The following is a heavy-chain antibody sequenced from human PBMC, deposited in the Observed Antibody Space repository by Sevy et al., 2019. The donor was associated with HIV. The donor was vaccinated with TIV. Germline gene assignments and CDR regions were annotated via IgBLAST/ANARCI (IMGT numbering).Heavy chain of an antibody. CDR1: GGTFSSYA. Sequence: SVKVSCKASGGTFSSYAISWVRQAPGQGLEWMGGIIPIFGTANYAQKFQGRVTITADESTSTAYMELSSLRSEDTAVYYCARVGAYCSSTSCQYPRSYYYYGMDVWGQGTTVTVSS. CDR3: ARVGAYCSSTSCQYPRSYYYYGMDV. CDR2: IIPIFGTA. V-gene: IGHV1-69*13. J-gene: IGHJ6*02. D-gene: IGHD2-2*01.